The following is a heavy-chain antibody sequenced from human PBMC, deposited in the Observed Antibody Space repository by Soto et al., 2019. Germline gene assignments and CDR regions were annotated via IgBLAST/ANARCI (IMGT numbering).Heavy chain of an antibody. J-gene: IGHJ3*02. Sequence: EVQVVESGGDVVKPGGTLRLSCAASGFTFRNAWMSWVRQAPGKGLEWVGRIKRISDGWTTAYGTPVKDRFIISRDDSKKTMYLQMNSLKTEDTAVYYCVTSLVGANAFDIWGQGTMVIVSS. V-gene: IGHV3-15*01. CDR3: VTSLVGANAFDI. D-gene: IGHD1-26*01. CDR1: GFTFRNAW. CDR2: IKRISDGWTT.